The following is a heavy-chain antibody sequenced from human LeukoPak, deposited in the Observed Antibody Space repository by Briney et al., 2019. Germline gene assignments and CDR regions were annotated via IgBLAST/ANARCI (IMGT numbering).Heavy chain of an antibody. J-gene: IGHJ4*02. CDR1: GFTFSSYA. CDR3: ARDGRQLVPSLALIDY. Sequence: PGGSLRLSCAASGFTFSSYAMHWVRQAPGKGLEWVAVISYDGSNKYYADSVKGRFTISRDNSKNTLYLQMNSLRAEDTAVYYCARDGRQLVPSLALIDYWGQGTLVTVSS. CDR2: ISYDGSNK. D-gene: IGHD6-13*01. V-gene: IGHV3-30-3*01.